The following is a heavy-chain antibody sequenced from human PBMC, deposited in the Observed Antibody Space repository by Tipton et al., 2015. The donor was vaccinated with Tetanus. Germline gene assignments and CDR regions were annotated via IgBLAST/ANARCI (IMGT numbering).Heavy chain of an antibody. CDR2: IYYSGST. J-gene: IGHJ5*02. Sequence: TLSLTCIVSGGSIRSYYWSWIRQPPGKGLEWIGFIYYSGSTNYNPSLKSRVTISVDTSKNQFSLKLSSVTAADTAVYYCARHRAAGTNWFGPWGQGTLVTVSS. CDR1: GGSIRSYY. CDR3: ARHRAAGTNWFGP. V-gene: IGHV4-59*08. D-gene: IGHD6-13*01.